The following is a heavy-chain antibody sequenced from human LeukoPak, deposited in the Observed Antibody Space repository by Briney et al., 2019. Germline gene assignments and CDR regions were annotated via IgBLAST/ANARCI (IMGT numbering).Heavy chain of an antibody. Sequence: SQTLSLTCTVSGGSISSGGYYWSWIRQPPGKGLEWIGEINHSGSTNYNPSLKSRVTISVDTSKNQFSLKLSSVTAADTAVYYCARGSSFYDYVWGSYRFSPLVFDYWGQGTLVTVSS. CDR1: GGSISSGGYY. CDR3: ARGSSFYDYVWGSYRFSPLVFDY. D-gene: IGHD3-16*02. CDR2: INHSGST. J-gene: IGHJ4*02. V-gene: IGHV4-30-2*01.